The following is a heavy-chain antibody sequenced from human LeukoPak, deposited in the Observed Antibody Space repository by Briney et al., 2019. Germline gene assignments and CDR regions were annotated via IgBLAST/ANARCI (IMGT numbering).Heavy chain of an antibody. Sequence: GGSLRLSCAASGNYLMHWVRQVPGKGLVCVSHINSDGSWTSYADSVKGRFTISKDNAKNTVYLRMNSLRAEDTAVYYCVSFYETYWGRGTLVTVSS. V-gene: IGHV3-74*01. CDR2: INSDGSWT. CDR1: GNYL. CDR3: VSFYETY. D-gene: IGHD2/OR15-2a*01. J-gene: IGHJ4*02.